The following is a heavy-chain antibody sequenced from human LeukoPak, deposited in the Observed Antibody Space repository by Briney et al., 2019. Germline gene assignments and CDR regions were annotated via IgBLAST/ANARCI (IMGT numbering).Heavy chain of an antibody. CDR1: GGSISSGSYY. J-gene: IGHJ4*02. CDR3: ARASFWSGYLDSDY. V-gene: IGHV4-61*02. Sequence: SQTLSLTCTVSGGSISSGSYYWRWIRQPAGKGLEWIGRIYTSGSTNYNPYLKSRVTISVDTSKNQFSLKLSSVTAADTAVYYCARASFWSGYLDSDYWGQGTLVTVSS. D-gene: IGHD3-3*01. CDR2: IYTSGST.